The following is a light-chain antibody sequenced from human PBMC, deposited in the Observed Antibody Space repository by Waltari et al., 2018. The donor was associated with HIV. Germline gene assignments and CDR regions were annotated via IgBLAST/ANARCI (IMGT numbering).Light chain of an antibody. Sequence: DIVLTPSPATLSLSPGERATLSCRTSQSVNMYLAWYQQRPGQGPRLLIYDSSVRATGVPDRFSGSGFGTDFTLTISSLEPEDFAVYHCQQRSNWPRLTFGGGTKVEIK. CDR2: DSS. V-gene: IGKV3-11*01. CDR1: QSVNMY. J-gene: IGKJ4*01. CDR3: QQRSNWPRLT.